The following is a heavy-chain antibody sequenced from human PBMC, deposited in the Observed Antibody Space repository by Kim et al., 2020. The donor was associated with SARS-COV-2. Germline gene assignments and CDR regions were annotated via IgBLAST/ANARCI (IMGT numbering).Heavy chain of an antibody. D-gene: IGHD4-4*01. Sequence: KTKYSQKVQGDLTITRDTSANPAYMDLSSLTSEDTAIYYCARDMNPTVYDYWGQGTLVTVSS. CDR3: ARDMNPTVYDY. J-gene: IGHJ4*02. V-gene: IGHV1-3*01. CDR2: KT.